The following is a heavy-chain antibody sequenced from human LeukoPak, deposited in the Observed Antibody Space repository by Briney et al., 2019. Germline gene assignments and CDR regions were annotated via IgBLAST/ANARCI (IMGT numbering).Heavy chain of an antibody. CDR3: ARGRGPYGWFDP. Sequence: GGSLRLSCVVSGFTFSDYAMSWVRQAPGKGLVWVSRMNSDGTTTNYADSVKGRFTISRDNAKNTLYLQMNSLRAEDTAVYYCARGRGPYGWFDPWGQGTLVTVSS. D-gene: IGHD3-10*01. V-gene: IGHV3-74*01. J-gene: IGHJ5*02. CDR2: MNSDGTTT. CDR1: GFTFSDYA.